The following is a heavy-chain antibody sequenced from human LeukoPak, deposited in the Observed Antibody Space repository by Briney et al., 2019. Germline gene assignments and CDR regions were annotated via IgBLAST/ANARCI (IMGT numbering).Heavy chain of an antibody. J-gene: IGHJ4*02. CDR2: INHSGST. V-gene: IGHV4-34*01. CDR1: GGSFSGYY. D-gene: IGHD5-18*01. CDR3: ARGLGYSYGPHFEY. Sequence: PSETLSLTCAVYGGSFSGYYWSWIRQPPGKGLEWIGEINHSGSTNYNPSLKSRVTISVDTSKNQFSLKLSSVTAADTAVYYCARGLGYSYGPHFEYWGQGTLSPSPQ.